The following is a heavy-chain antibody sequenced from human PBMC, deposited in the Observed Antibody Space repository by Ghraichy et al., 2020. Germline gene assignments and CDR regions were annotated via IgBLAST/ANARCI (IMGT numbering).Heavy chain of an antibody. CDR2: IYYSGST. V-gene: IGHV4-31*03. CDR1: GGSISSGGYY. Sequence: SETLSLTCTVSGGSISSGGYYWSWIRQHPGKGLEWIGYIYYSGSTYYNPSLKSRVTISVDTSKNQFSLKLSSVTAADTAVYYCARGATDYGDNYWGQGTLVTVSS. D-gene: IGHD4-17*01. CDR3: ARGATDYGDNY. J-gene: IGHJ4*02.